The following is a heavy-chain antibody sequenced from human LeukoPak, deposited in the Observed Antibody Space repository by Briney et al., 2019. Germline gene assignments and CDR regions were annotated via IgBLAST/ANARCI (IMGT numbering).Heavy chain of an antibody. CDR1: GFTFSSYA. J-gene: IGHJ4*02. V-gene: IGHV3-23*01. Sequence: GGSLRLSCAASGFTFSSYAMSWVRQAPGKGLEWVSAISGSGGSTYYADSVKGRFTISRDNSKNTLYLQMNSLRAEDTAVYYCAKSPYYYDSSGYYYTGFDYWGQGTLVTVSS. CDR2: ISGSGGST. D-gene: IGHD3-22*01. CDR3: AKSPYYYDSSGYYYTGFDY.